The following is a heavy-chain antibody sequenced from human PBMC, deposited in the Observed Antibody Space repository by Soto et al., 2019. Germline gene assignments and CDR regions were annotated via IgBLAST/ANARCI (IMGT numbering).Heavy chain of an antibody. J-gene: IGHJ2*01. CDR1: GLTFSRYT. D-gene: IGHD6-13*01. CDR3: AKDLRGPEAGTWYFDL. V-gene: IGHV3-23*01. Sequence: EVQLLESGGGLVQPGGSLRLACAASGLTFSRYTKGWVRQAPGKGLEWVSAIIASGSITYYADSVKGRFTISRDNSKDTLYLQMNSLRAEDTAVYYCAKDLRGPEAGTWYFDLWGRGTLVTVSS. CDR2: IIASGSIT.